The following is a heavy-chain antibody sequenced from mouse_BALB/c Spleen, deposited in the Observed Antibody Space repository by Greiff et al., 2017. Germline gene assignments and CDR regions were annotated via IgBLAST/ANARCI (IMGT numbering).Heavy chain of an antibody. CDR3: ARSASLLRYAMDY. Sequence: EVQLVESGPELVKPGASVKISCKTSGYTFTEYTMHWVKQSHGKSLEWIGGINPNNGGTSYNQKFKGKATLTVDKSSSTAYMELRSLTSEDSAVYYCARSASLLRYAMDYWGQGTSVTVSS. D-gene: IGHD1-2*01. CDR1: GYTFTEYT. V-gene: IGHV1-18*01. CDR2: INPNNGGT. J-gene: IGHJ4*01.